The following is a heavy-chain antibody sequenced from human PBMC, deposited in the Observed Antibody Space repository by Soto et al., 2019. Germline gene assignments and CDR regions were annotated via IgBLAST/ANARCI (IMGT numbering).Heavy chain of an antibody. J-gene: IGHJ4*01. CDR2: IFHSGST. Sequence: QVQLQESGPGLVKPSGTLSLTCDVSGDSISNNYWWTWVRQFPGEGLQWIGEIFHSGSTNYNPPLKNRVNISVDKSNNRCSLMLSYVTAADTAVYYCARGDFWSGSDYWGHGIQVTVSS. V-gene: IGHV4-4*02. D-gene: IGHD3-3*01. CDR3: ARGDFWSGSDY. CDR1: GDSISNNYW.